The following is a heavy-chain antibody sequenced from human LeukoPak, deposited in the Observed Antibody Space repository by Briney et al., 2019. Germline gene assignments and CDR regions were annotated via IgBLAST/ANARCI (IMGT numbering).Heavy chain of an antibody. J-gene: IGHJ6*02. D-gene: IGHD4-23*01. CDR2: ISSNGGST. Sequence: GGSLRLSCSASGFTFSNYDMHWVRQAPGKGLEYVSAISSNGGSTYYAETVKGRFTITRDNSKHSLYLQVTSLIAEDTAVYYCVKCGNSVYHSMDVCGQGTTLTVSS. CDR3: VKCGNSVYHSMDV. V-gene: IGHV3-64D*08. CDR1: GFTFSNYD.